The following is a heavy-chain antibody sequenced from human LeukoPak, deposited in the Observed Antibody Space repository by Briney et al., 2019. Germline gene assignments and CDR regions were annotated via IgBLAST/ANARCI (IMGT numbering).Heavy chain of an antibody. CDR1: GYTFTSYA. D-gene: IGHD6-6*01. CDR2: INAGNGNT. Sequence: GASVKVSCKASGYTFTSYAMHWVRQAPGQRLEWMGWINAGNGNTKYSQKFQGRVTITRDTSASTAYMELSSLRSEDTAVYYCARDGQSIADLPYYFDYWGQGTLVTVSS. J-gene: IGHJ4*02. V-gene: IGHV1-3*01. CDR3: ARDGQSIADLPYYFDY.